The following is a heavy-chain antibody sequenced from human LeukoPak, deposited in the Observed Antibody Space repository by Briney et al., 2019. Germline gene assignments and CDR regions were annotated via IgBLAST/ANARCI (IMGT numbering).Heavy chain of an antibody. J-gene: IGHJ4*02. D-gene: IGHD6-13*01. CDR1: GFTFSDSY. CDR3: ARDLMGIAYRGAFYY. V-gene: IGHV3-11*01. CDR2: IDKSGGIT. Sequence: GGSLRLSCAASGFTFSDSYMTWIRQTPGKGLEWVSFIDKSGGITYYADSVKGRFTISRDNAKNSLYLQMNSLRAEDTAVYYCARDLMGIAYRGAFYYWGQGTLVTVSS.